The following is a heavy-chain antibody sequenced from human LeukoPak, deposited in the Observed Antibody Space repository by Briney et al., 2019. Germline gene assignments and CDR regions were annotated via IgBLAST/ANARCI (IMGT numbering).Heavy chain of an antibody. CDR2: FDPEDGET. V-gene: IGHV1-24*01. J-gene: IGHJ4*02. D-gene: IGHD2-15*01. CDR3: ATLSPGYCSGGSCYFDY. Sequence: ASVKVSCKVSGYTLTELSMHWVRQAPGKGLEWMGGFDPEDGETIYAQKFQGRVTMTEDTSTDTAYMELSSLRSEDTAVYYCATLSPGYCSGGSCYFDYWGQGTPVTVSS. CDR1: GYTLTELS.